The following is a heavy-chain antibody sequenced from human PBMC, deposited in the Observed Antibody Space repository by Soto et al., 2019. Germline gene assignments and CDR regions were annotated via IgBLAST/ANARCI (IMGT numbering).Heavy chain of an antibody. Sequence: SLRLSCAATGFAFSTYGMHWVRQAPGKGREWVAAISYDGNEKYYAASLQGRFTISRDNSKNALYLQVNSLRGEDTAVYYCAKEKFRRGPRIIYVMELWGQAITVTF. V-gene: IGHV3-30*18. D-gene: IGHD5-12*01. CDR3: AKEKFRRGPRIIYVMEL. CDR1: GFAFSTYG. J-gene: IGHJ6*01. CDR2: ISYDGNEK.